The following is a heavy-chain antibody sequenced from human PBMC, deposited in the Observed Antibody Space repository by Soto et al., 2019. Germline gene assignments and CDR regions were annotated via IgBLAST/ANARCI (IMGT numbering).Heavy chain of an antibody. Sequence: SETLSLTCTVSGGSISSSSYYWGWIRQPPGRGLEWIGSIYYSGSTYYNPSLKSRVTISVDTSKNQFSLKLSSVTAADTAVYYCARRRRDGYNNWFDPWGQGTLVTVSS. CDR3: ARRRRDGYNNWFDP. D-gene: IGHD5-12*01. V-gene: IGHV4-39*01. J-gene: IGHJ5*02. CDR2: IYYSGST. CDR1: GGSISSSSYY.